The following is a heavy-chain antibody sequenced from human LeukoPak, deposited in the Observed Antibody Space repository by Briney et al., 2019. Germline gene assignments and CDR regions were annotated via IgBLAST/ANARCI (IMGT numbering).Heavy chain of an antibody. CDR3: AREVVAAAGTVDY. CDR2: IYYTGST. J-gene: IGHJ4*02. V-gene: IGHV4-59*01. Sequence: SETLSLTCTVSGDSISSYYWSWIRQPPGKGLEWIGYIYYTGSTNYNPSLKSRVTISVDASKNQFSLKLSSVTAADTAVYYCAREVVAAAGTVDYWGQGTLVTVSS. CDR1: GDSISSYY. D-gene: IGHD6-13*01.